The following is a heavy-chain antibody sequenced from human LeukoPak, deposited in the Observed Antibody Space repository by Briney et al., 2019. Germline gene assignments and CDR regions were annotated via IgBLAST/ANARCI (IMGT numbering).Heavy chain of an antibody. V-gene: IGHV5-10-1*01. CDR2: IDPSGSYT. CDR1: GYSFTSYW. CDR3: ARQPGGDGYNELDY. J-gene: IGHJ4*02. D-gene: IGHD5-24*01. Sequence: GESLKISCKGSGYSFTSYWIRWVRQMPGKGLEWMGRIDPSGSYTNYSPSFQGHVTISADKSISTAYLQWSSLKASDTAMYYCARQPGGDGYNELDYWGQGTLVTVSS.